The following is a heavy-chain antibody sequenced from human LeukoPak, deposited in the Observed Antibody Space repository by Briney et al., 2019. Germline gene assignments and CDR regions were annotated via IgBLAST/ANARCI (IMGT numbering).Heavy chain of an antibody. CDR3: AKDWATLPSRLSPFDS. Sequence: PGGSLRLSCAASGFTFSSYAMSWVRQAPGKGLEWVSTISATGGGTVYADSVKGRFTISRDSSENMLLLQMNSLRADDTAVYYCAKDWATLPSRLSPFDSWGQGILVTVSS. D-gene: IGHD6-6*01. CDR1: GFTFSSYA. V-gene: IGHV3-23*01. CDR2: ISATGGGT. J-gene: IGHJ4*02.